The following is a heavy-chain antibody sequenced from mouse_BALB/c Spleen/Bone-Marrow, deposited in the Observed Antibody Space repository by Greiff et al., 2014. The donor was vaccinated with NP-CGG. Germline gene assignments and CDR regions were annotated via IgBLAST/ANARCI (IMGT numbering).Heavy chain of an antibody. D-gene: IGHD2-1*01. CDR3: ARNGNYRYAMDY. V-gene: IGHV1S56*01. J-gene: IGHJ4*01. CDR1: GYTFTSYD. Sequence: VQLQESGPELVKPGALVKISCKAYGYTFTSYDINWVTQRPGQGHEWIGRIYPGDSSAKYNEKFKGKATLTADKSSSTAYMQLSSLTSENSAVYFCARNGNYRYAMDYWGQGTSVTVSS. CDR2: IYPGDSSA.